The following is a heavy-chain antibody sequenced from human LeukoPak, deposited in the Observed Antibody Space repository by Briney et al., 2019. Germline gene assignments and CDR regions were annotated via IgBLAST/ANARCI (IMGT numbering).Heavy chain of an antibody. Sequence: SETLSLTCSVSGVSISSSSHYWGWIRQPPGKGLEWIGSIYYSGSTKFNPSFNPSLKSRVTISVDTSKNQFSLKLSSVTAADTAVYFCARLQWELPDYWGQGTLVIVSS. J-gene: IGHJ4*02. D-gene: IGHD1-26*01. CDR3: ARLQWELPDY. CDR2: IYYSGST. V-gene: IGHV4-39*01. CDR1: GVSISSSSHY.